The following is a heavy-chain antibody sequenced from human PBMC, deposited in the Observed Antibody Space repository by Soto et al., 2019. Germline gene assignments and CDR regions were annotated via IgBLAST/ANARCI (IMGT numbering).Heavy chain of an antibody. Sequence: PGESLKISCKGSGYTFASQWIGWVRQMPGKGLEWMGIIYPDDSETRYSPSFQGQVTISVDKSISTAYVQWSSLKASDTAFYFCARGGGYIDYWGQGTLVTVSS. D-gene: IGHD5-12*01. CDR1: GYTFASQW. V-gene: IGHV5-51*01. CDR3: ARGGGYIDY. CDR2: IYPDDSET. J-gene: IGHJ4*02.